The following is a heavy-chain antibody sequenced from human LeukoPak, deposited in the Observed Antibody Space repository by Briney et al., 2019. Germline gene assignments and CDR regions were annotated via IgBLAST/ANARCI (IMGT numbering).Heavy chain of an antibody. Sequence: SETLSLTCTVSGGSISSYYWSWIRQPPGKGLEWIGYIYYSGSTNYNPSLKSRVTISVDTSKNQFSLKLSSVTAADTAVYYCAKDLKPDGVWDIEYWGQGTLVTVSS. D-gene: IGHD4-17*01. V-gene: IGHV4-59*01. CDR2: IYYSGST. J-gene: IGHJ4*02. CDR1: GGSISSYY. CDR3: AKDLKPDGVWDIEY.